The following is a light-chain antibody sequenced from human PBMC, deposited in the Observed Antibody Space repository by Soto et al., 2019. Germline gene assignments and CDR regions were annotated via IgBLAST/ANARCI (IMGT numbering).Light chain of an antibody. CDR1: QDIGSD. Sequence: DIQMTQSPSSLSASVGDRVTITCRASQDIGSDLGWYQQKPGKAPKRLIYAASSSQSGVPSRFSGSGSGTEFTLTISSLQPEDFATYYCLQINSYPWTFGQGTKVEIK. CDR2: AAS. V-gene: IGKV1-17*01. CDR3: LQINSYPWT. J-gene: IGKJ1*01.